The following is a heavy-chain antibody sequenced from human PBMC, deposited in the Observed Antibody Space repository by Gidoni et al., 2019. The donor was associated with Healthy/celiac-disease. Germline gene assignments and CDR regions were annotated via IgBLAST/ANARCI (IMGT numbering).Heavy chain of an antibody. D-gene: IGHD3-10*01. J-gene: IGHJ4*02. CDR1: GFTFSSYS. CDR2: ISSSSSTI. Sequence: EVQLVESGGGLVQPGGSLRLSCAASGFTFSSYSMNWVRQAPGKGLEWVSYISSSSSTIYYADSVKGRFSISRDNAKNSLYLQMNSLRAEDTAVYYCARDEDRGFGEGIVLDYWGQGTLVTVSS. V-gene: IGHV3-48*01. CDR3: ARDEDRGFGEGIVLDY.